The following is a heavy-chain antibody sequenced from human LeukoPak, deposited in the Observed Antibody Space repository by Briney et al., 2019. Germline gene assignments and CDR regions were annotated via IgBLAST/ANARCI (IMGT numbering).Heavy chain of an antibody. D-gene: IGHD3-22*01. V-gene: IGHV5-51*01. CDR2: IYPGDSDT. Sequence: GESLKISCKGSGYSFTTYWIGWVRQLPGKGLEWMGIIYPGDSDTRYSPSFQGQVTISADKSITTADLQWSSLKASDTAMYYCARLSSAYSGAFDYWGQGTLVTVSS. J-gene: IGHJ4*02. CDR1: GYSFTTYW. CDR3: ARLSSAYSGAFDY.